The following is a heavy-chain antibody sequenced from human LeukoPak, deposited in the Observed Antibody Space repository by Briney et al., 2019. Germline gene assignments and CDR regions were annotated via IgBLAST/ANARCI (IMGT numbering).Heavy chain of an antibody. D-gene: IGHD4-11*01. CDR1: GGSISSGTYY. V-gene: IGHV4-30-4*08. CDR3: ASALTTAFDN. J-gene: IGHJ4*02. Sequence: SQTLSLTCTVSGGSISSGTYYWSWIRQHPGKGLEWIGYIYHSGSTNYNPSLKSRVTFALDTSKNQFSLKLSSVTAADTAVYYCASALTTAFDNWGQGTLVTVSS. CDR2: IYHSGST.